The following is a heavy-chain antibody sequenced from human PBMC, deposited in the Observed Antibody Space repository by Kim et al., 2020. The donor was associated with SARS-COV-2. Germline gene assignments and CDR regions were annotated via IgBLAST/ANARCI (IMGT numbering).Heavy chain of an antibody. J-gene: IGHJ5*02. CDR3: ARDHGWTVTTVAWFDP. V-gene: IGHV1-69*04. Sequence: KFQGRVTITADKSTSTAYMELSSLRSEDTAVYYCARDHGWTVTTVAWFDPWGQGTLVTVSS. D-gene: IGHD4-17*01.